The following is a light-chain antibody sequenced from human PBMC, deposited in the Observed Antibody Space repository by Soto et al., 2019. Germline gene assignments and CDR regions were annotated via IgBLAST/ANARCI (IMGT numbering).Light chain of an antibody. V-gene: IGKV1-12*01. J-gene: IGKJ2*01. Sequence: IQMTPSPSSLSSSFWGRVTITFRGSQDIGNFLAWYQQTPGKAPKLLIHGASSLYRGVASRFSGGGTGTDFTLTILSLQPEDFATYYCQQTRAFPRTFGQGTKVDIK. CDR1: QDIGNF. CDR3: QQTRAFPRT. CDR2: GAS.